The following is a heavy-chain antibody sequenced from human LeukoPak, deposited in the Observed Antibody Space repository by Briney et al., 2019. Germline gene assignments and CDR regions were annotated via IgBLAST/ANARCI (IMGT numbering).Heavy chain of an antibody. CDR3: ARGYYDSSGYRAGMDV. CDR1: GFTFSSYW. J-gene: IGHJ6*02. CDR2: INTDGSTT. D-gene: IGHD3-22*01. Sequence: PGGSLRLSCAASGFTFSSYWMHWVRQAPGKGLVWVSRINTDGSTTSYADSVEGRFTISRDNAKNALYLQMNSLRAEDTAVYYCARGYYDSSGYRAGMDVWGQGTTVTVSS. V-gene: IGHV3-74*01.